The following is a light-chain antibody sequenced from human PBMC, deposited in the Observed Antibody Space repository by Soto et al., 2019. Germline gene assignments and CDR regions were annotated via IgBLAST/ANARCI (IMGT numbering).Light chain of an antibody. CDR2: GTS. Sequence: EIVMTQSPVTLSVSPGESATLSCRASQSVIGDLAWYQQRPGQAPRLLICGTSTRATGIPARFSGSGSGTDFTLTLSGLQSEDFAVYYYQHSGNWPPALTFGGGTKVESK. J-gene: IGKJ4*01. CDR3: QHSGNWPPALT. V-gene: IGKV3-15*01. CDR1: QSVIGD.